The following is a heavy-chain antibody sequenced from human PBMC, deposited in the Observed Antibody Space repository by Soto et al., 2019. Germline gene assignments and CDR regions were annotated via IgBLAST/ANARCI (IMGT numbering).Heavy chain of an antibody. V-gene: IGHV1-8*01. CDR3: ATASTRGFDP. J-gene: IGHJ5*02. CDR2: MNPNSGNT. D-gene: IGHD1-1*01. Sequence: QVQLVQSGAEVKKPGASVKVSCKASGYTFTSYDINWVRQATGQGLEWMGWMNPNSGNTAYAQKFLRRVTMTTNTSISTAYIELSSLRSEDTAVYYFATASTRGFDPWGQGPLVTVSS. CDR1: GYTFTSYD.